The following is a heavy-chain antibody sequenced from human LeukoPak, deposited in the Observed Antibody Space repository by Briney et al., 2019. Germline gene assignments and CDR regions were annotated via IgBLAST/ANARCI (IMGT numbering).Heavy chain of an antibody. CDR2: INWNGGST. D-gene: IGHD6-13*01. V-gene: IGHV3-20*04. CDR3: AKGGEVSTWYKRLKLYFDS. J-gene: IGHJ4*02. CDR1: GFTFDDYG. Sequence: GGSLRLSCAASGFTFDDYGMSWVRQAPGKGLEWVSGINWNGGSTGYADSVKGRFTISRDNSKNTLYLQLTSLRAEDTAMYYCAKGGEVSTWYKRLKLYFDSWSRGTLVTVSS.